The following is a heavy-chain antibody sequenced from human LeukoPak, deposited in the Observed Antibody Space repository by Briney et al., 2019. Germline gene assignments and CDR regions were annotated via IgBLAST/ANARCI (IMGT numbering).Heavy chain of an antibody. J-gene: IGHJ4*02. Sequence: ASVTVSFKASGYTFTVYYMHWVRPAPGQGLEWMGWINPNSGGTNYAQKFQGRVTITRDTSISTAYMELSRLRSDDTAVYYCASPTALTGDLGFDYWGQGTLVTVSS. V-gene: IGHV1-2*02. D-gene: IGHD7-27*01. CDR1: GYTFTVYY. CDR2: INPNSGGT. CDR3: ASPTALTGDLGFDY.